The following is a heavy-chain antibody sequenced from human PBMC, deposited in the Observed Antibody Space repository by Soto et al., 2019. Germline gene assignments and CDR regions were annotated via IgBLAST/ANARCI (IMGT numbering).Heavy chain of an antibody. Sequence: PGWSLGLSCAASGFTFGDYARHWGRQARGKGLEWVSGISRNSGSIGYADSVKASFTITRHNAKSSQYLQMNSLRPEDTALYYCASLAWGYVSHRDDYRGQGTLVTDS. CDR3: ASLAWGYVSHRDDY. CDR1: GFTFGDYA. D-gene: IGHD3-10*02. V-gene: IGHV3-9*01. J-gene: IGHJ4*02. CDR2: ISRNSGSI.